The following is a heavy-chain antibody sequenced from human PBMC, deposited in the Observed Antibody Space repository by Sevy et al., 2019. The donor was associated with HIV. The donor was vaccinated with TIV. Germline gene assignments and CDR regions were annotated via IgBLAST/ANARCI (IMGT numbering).Heavy chain of an antibody. V-gene: IGHV3-7*01. CDR2: IKEDGSAK. CDR1: GFTFSDYW. CDR3: ARDNGGKDY. J-gene: IGHJ4*02. Sequence: GGSLRLSCAASGFTFSDYWMSWVRQAPGKGLEWVANIKEDGSAKYYGDSVEDRFTISRDNADDSLFLQMKSLRVEDTAVYYCARDNGGKDYWGQGTLVTVSS. D-gene: IGHD2-8*01.